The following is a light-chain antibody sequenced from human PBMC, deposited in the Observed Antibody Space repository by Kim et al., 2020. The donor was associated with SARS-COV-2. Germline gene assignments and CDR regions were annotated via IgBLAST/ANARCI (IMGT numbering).Light chain of an antibody. CDR3: QSYDSSLSAYYV. CDR2: GNS. J-gene: IGLJ1*01. V-gene: IGLV1-40*01. CDR1: SSNIGAGYD. Sequence: VTIACTGSSSNIGAGYDLHWYQQLPGTAPKLLIYGNSNRPSGVPDRFSGSKSGTSASLAITGLQAEDEADYYCQSYDSSLSAYYVFGTGTKVTVL.